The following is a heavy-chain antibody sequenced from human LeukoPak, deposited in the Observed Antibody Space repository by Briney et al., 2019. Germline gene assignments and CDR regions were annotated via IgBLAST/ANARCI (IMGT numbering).Heavy chain of an antibody. V-gene: IGHV4-59*01. CDR3: ARDRNPNFDY. D-gene: IGHD1-14*01. CDR1: GGSISSYY. Sequence: PSETLSLTCTVSGGSISSYYWSWIRQPPGKGLEWIGYIYYSGSTNYNPSLKSRVTISVDTSKNQFSLKLSSVTAADTAVYYCARDRNPNFDYWGQGTLVTVSS. CDR2: IYYSGST. J-gene: IGHJ4*02.